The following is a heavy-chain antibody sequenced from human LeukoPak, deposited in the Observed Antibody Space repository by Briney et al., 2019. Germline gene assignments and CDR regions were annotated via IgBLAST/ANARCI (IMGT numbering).Heavy chain of an antibody. CDR1: GDTFSRYD. D-gene: IGHD3-3*01. V-gene: IGHV1-46*01. CDR3: AKMGKTYYDFWSGSNTRGPFDY. J-gene: IGHJ4*02. CDR2: ITPRGSST. Sequence: GASVKVSCKASGDTFSRYDFYWVRQAPGQGLEWMGSITPRGSSTNYAQKFRGRVTMTSDTSTSTIYMELSSLRSKDTAVYYCAKMGKTYYDFWSGSNTRGPFDYWGQGTLVTVSS.